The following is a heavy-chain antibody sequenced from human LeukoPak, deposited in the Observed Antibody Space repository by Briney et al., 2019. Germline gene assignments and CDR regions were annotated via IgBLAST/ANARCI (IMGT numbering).Heavy chain of an antibody. CDR3: ARGLRLGPGHYFDY. CDR1: GGSFSGYY. Sequence: SETLSLTCVVYGGSFSGYYRSWIRHPPGTGLEWIGDINNSGCTNYNPSIKSLVTISVDTPRHQFPLKLSSVAAADTAVYYCARGLRLGPGHYFDYWGQGTLVTVSS. V-gene: IGHV4-34*01. D-gene: IGHD1-26*01. J-gene: IGHJ4*02. CDR2: INNSGCT.